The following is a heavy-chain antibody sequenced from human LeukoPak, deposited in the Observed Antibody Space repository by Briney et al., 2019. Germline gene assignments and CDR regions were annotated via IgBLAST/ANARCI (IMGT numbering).Heavy chain of an antibody. J-gene: IGHJ4*02. D-gene: IGHD6-19*01. CDR3: ARLTHSRGRNYDY. CDR1: GFTFSSYS. CDR2: ISSSSGYI. Sequence: GGSLRLSCAASGFTFSSYSMNWVRQAPGKGLEWVSSISSSSGYIYYADSVKGRFTISRDNAKNSLYLQMNSLRAEDTAVYYCARLTHSRGRNYDYWGQGTLVTVSS. V-gene: IGHV3-21*01.